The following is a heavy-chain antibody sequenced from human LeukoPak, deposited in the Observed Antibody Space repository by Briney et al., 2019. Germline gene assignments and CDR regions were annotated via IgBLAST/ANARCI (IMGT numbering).Heavy chain of an antibody. CDR3: AKVSPGSYAFDI. CDR1: GGSISSGSYY. Sequence: SQTLSLTCTVSGGSISSGSYYWSWIRQPAGKGLEWIGRIYTSGSTNYNPSLKSRVTMSVDTSKNQFSLKLSSVTAADTAVYYCAKVSPGSYAFDIWGQGTMVTVSS. V-gene: IGHV4-61*02. CDR2: IYTSGST. J-gene: IGHJ3*02. D-gene: IGHD3-10*01.